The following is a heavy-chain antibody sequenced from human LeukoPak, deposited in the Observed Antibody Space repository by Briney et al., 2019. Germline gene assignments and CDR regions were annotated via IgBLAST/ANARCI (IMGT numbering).Heavy chain of an antibody. CDR3: ARDRAWNYFDY. D-gene: IGHD3-3*01. CDR1: EFTFSSYA. Sequence: GGSLRLSCAASEFTFSSYAMSWVRQAPGKGLEWVSSISDSGTGTYYAVSVRGRFTISRDNSKNTLYLQMDSLRAEDTAVYYCARDRAWNYFDYWGQGTLVTVSS. CDR2: ISDSGTGT. J-gene: IGHJ4*02. V-gene: IGHV3-23*01.